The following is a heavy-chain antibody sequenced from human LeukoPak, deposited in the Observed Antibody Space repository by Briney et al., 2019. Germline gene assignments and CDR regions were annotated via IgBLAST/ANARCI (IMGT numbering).Heavy chain of an antibody. CDR2: INPDSGGT. CDR1: GYTYTAYY. Sequence: ASVKVSCKASGYTYTAYYMHWVRQAPGQGLEWMGWINPDSGGTNYAQKFQGRVTMTRDTSINTAYMELSRLSSDDTAVYYCARSSGTYPDFDSWGQGTLVTVSS. V-gene: IGHV1-2*02. J-gene: IGHJ4*02. D-gene: IGHD1-1*01. CDR3: ARSSGTYPDFDS.